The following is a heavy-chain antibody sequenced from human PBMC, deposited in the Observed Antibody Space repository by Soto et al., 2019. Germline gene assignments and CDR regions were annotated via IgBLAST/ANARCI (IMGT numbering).Heavy chain of an antibody. CDR2: IKQDGSEK. D-gene: IGHD6-13*01. CDR1: GFTFSSYW. J-gene: IGHJ4*02. V-gene: IGHV3-7*03. Sequence: GGSLRLSCAASGFTFSSYWMSWVRQAPGKGLEWVANIKQDGSEKYYVDSVKGRFTISRDNAKNSLYLQMNSLRAEDTAVYYCARTIAAAGTFYYFDYWGQGTLVTVSS. CDR3: ARTIAAAGTFYYFDY.